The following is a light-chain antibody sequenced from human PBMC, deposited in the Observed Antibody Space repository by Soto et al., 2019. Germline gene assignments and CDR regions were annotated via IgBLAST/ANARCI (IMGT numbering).Light chain of an antibody. Sequence: DIQVTQSPSSLSASVGDRVTITCRASQNIFTYLNWYQQRPGQAPNLLIYATSTLQSGVPSRFSGSGSGTDFTLTISSLQPEDFATYYCQHSYSSPTFGQGTMVEIK. J-gene: IGKJ2*01. CDR2: ATS. V-gene: IGKV1-39*01. CDR3: QHSYSSPT. CDR1: QNIFTY.